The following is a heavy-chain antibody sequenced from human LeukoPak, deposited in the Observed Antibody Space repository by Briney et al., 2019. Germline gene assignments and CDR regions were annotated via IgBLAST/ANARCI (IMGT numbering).Heavy chain of an antibody. CDR2: ISSSSSYI. Sequence: GGSLRLSCAASGFTFSSYSMNWVRQAPGKGLEWVSSISSSSSYIYYADSVKGRFTISRDNAKNSLYLQMNSLRAEDTAVYYCAKEWNDPHLGYYYYMDVWGKGTTVTVSS. J-gene: IGHJ6*03. D-gene: IGHD1-1*01. V-gene: IGHV3-21*01. CDR3: AKEWNDPHLGYYYYMDV. CDR1: GFTFSSYS.